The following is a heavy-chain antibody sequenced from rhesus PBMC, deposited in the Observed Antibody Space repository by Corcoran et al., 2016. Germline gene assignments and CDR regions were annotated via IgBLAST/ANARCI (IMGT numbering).Heavy chain of an antibody. J-gene: IGHJ5-2*02. Sequence: QVQLQESGPGLVKPSETLSLTCAVSGGSFSSYWWSWIRQPPGKGLEWIGEIHGKSGGTNYNPSRKSRVTISKDASTNQLSLKLNSVTVADTAVYYCAREGAGGQGANSLDVWGRGVLVPVSS. CDR2: IHGKSGGT. CDR3: AREGAGGQGANSLDV. CDR1: GGSFSSYW. V-gene: IGHV4-80*01. D-gene: IGHD6S26*01.